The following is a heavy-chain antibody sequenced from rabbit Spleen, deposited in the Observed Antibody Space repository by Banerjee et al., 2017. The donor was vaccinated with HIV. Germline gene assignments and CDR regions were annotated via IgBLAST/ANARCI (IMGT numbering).Heavy chain of an antibody. V-gene: IGHV1S45*01. J-gene: IGHJ4*01. D-gene: IGHD2-1*01. Sequence: QERLVESGGGLVKPEGSLKLSCTASGFSFSSGSDMCWVRQAPGKGLEWIGCIYSGIDYTYYASWAKGRFTISKTSSTTVTLQMTSLTVADTATYFCARGSATMTMVITGYYLNLWGPGTLVTVS. CDR1: GFSFSSGSD. CDR2: IYSGIDYT. CDR3: ARGSATMTMVITGYYLNL.